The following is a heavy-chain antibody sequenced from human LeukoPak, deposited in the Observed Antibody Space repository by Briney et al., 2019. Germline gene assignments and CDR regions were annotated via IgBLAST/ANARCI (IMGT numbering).Heavy chain of an antibody. V-gene: IGHV3-21*01. Sequence: PGGSLRLSCAASGFTFSSYSMNWVRQAPGKGLEWVSSISSSSSYIYYADSVKGRFTISRDNAKNSLYLQMNSLRAEDTAVYYWSRGRGSSGRGPSHLFHPLGQGTLVTVSS. CDR3: SRGRGSSGRGPSHLFHP. D-gene: IGHD6-19*01. J-gene: IGHJ5*02. CDR1: GFTFSSYS. CDR2: ISSSSSYI.